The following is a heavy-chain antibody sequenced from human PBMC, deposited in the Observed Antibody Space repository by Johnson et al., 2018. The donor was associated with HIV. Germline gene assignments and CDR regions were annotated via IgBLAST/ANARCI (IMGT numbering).Heavy chain of an antibody. CDR2: ISYDGST. Sequence: QVQLVESGGGVVQPGRSLRLSCAASGFTFSSYAMHWVRQAPGKGLEWVAVISYDGSTYYADSVKGRFTISRDNSKNTLYLQMNSLRAEDTAVYYCVYDSSGYYAFDMWGQGTMVTVSS. D-gene: IGHD3-22*01. V-gene: IGHV3-30*14. CDR3: VYDSSGYYAFDM. CDR1: GFTFSSYA. J-gene: IGHJ3*02.